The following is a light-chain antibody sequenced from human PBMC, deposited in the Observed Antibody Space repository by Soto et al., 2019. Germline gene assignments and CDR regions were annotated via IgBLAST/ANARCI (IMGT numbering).Light chain of an antibody. CDR1: QSVSSN. CDR2: GAS. J-gene: IGKJ1*01. Sequence: EVGVTQSPATLSVSPGERATLSCRASQSVSSNVAWYQHIPGQAPRLLIYGASTRATGIPARFSGSGSGTEFTLTISSLQSEDFAVYYCQQYNNWPPVWTFGQGTKVDIK. CDR3: QQYNNWPPVWT. V-gene: IGKV3-15*01.